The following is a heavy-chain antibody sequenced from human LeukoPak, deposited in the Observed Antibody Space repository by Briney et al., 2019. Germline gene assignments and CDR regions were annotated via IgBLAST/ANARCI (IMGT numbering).Heavy chain of an antibody. CDR1: GFTFSDHY. Sequence: PGGSLRLSCAASGFTFSDHYMDWVRQAPGKGLEWVSVIYSGGSTSYADSVKGRFTISRDNSKNTLYLQMNSLRAEDTAVYYCATDWPTVTDWGQGTLVAVSS. CDR2: IYSGGST. V-gene: IGHV3-53*01. CDR3: ATDWPTVTD. J-gene: IGHJ4*02. D-gene: IGHD4-17*01.